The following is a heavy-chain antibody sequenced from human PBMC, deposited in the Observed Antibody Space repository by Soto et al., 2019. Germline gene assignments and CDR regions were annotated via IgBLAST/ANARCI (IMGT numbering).Heavy chain of an antibody. CDR3: ARAHPPENCSSTSCSGYYYYCYMDV. V-gene: IGHV4-34*01. CDR2: INHSGST. D-gene: IGHD2-2*01. J-gene: IGHJ6*03. Sequence: SETLSLTCAVYGGSFSGYYWSWIRQPPGKGLEWIGEINHSGSTNYNPSLKSRVTISVDTSKNQFSLKLSSVTAADTAVYYCARAHPPENCSSTSCSGYYYYCYMDVWGKGTTVTVSS. CDR1: GGSFSGYY.